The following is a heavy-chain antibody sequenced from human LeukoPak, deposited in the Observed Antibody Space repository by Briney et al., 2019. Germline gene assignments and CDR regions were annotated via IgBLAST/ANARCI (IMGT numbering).Heavy chain of an antibody. D-gene: IGHD6-13*01. J-gene: IGHJ5*02. CDR2: IDPSDSYT. Sequence: HGGSLRISCKGSGYSFTSYWISWVRQMPGKGLEWMGRIDPSDSYTNYSPSFQGHVTISADKSISTAYLQWSSLKASDTAMYYCARSRHGIAAAGTRSWFDPWGQGTLVTVSS. CDR3: ARSRHGIAAAGTRSWFDP. CDR1: GYSFTSYW. V-gene: IGHV5-10-1*01.